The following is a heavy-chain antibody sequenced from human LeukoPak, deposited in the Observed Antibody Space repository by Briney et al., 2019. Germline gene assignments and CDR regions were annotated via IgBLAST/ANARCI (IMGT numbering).Heavy chain of an antibody. CDR3: ARYRSTSLLWFGELYY. V-gene: IGHV1-18*01. CDR1: GYTFTSYG. D-gene: IGHD3-10*01. Sequence: ASVKVSCKASGYTFTSYGISWVRQAPGQGLEWMGWISAYNGNTNYAQKLQGRVTMTTDTSTSTAYMELRSLRSDDTAVYYCARYRSTSLLWFGELYYWGQGTLVTVSP. J-gene: IGHJ4*02. CDR2: ISAYNGNT.